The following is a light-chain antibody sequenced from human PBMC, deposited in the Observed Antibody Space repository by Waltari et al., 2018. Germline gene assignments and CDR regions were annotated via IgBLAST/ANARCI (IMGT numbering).Light chain of an antibody. CDR3: RHYHDSPHT. V-gene: IGKV3-20*01. J-gene: IGKJ3*01. Sequence: EIVLTQSPGTLSLSPGERATLSCRASQSVDSTFLAWYQQKPGQAPRLGIFDASNRATGIPDILSGSGSGTDFTLTISRLEPEDFAMYYCRHYHDSPHTFGPGTSVDIK. CDR1: QSVDSTF. CDR2: DAS.